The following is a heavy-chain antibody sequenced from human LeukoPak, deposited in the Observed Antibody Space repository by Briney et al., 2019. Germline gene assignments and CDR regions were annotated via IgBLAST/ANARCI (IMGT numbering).Heavy chain of an antibody. Sequence: GESLKISCKGSGYSFTSYWIGWVRQMPGKGLEWMGIIYPGDSDTRYTPPFQGQVTISADKSISTAYLQWSSLKASDTAMYYCARPPGDIVVVPAAPDYWGQGTLVTVSS. CDR1: GYSFTSYW. D-gene: IGHD2-2*01. J-gene: IGHJ4*02. CDR2: IYPGDSDT. V-gene: IGHV5-51*01. CDR3: ARPPGDIVVVPAAPDY.